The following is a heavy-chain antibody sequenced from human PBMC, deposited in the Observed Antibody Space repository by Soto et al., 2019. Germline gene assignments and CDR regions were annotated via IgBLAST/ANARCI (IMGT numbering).Heavy chain of an antibody. CDR2: ISHDGNNK. Sequence: GGSMRLSCAASGFTFNRHPLHWVRQAPGKGLEWVAVISHDGNNKYYADSVKGRFTISRDNSMNMLYLQMHGLRTEDTAIFYCARASGHIYATLHGPFDHWGQGALVTVSS. CDR1: GFTFNRHP. V-gene: IGHV3-30-3*01. D-gene: IGHD2-8*01. CDR3: ARASGHIYATLHGPFDH. J-gene: IGHJ4*02.